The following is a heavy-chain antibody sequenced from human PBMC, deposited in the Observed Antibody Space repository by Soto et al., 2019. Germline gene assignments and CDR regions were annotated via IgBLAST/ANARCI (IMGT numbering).Heavy chain of an antibody. CDR2: INGSGGSH. Sequence: GVLRLSRAPSGFTFSSYAMSWVRQAPGKGLEGVSAINGSGGSHYFSRSLMSRGTISIDTSKNQFSLHFRAGTGADTAVYYCTRRRSDSSRWGVRYYYVMDVWGLGITVTVSS. CDR3: TRRRSDSSRWGVRYYYVMDV. J-gene: IGHJ6*02. D-gene: IGHD6-13*01. V-gene: IGHV3-23*02. CDR1: GFTFSSYA.